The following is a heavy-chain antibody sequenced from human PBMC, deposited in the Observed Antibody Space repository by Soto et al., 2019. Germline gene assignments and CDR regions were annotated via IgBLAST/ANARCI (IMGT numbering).Heavy chain of an antibody. D-gene: IGHD6-6*01. J-gene: IGHJ6*02. CDR3: AREKQLVPYYYYGMDV. CDR2: INPNSGGT. CDR1: GYTFTGYY. Sequence: GPSVKVSCTASGYTFTGYYMHWVRQAPGQGLEWMGWINPNSGGTNYAQKFQGWVTMTRDTSISTAYMELSRLRSDDTAVYYCAREKQLVPYYYYGMDVWGQGTTVTVSS. V-gene: IGHV1-2*04.